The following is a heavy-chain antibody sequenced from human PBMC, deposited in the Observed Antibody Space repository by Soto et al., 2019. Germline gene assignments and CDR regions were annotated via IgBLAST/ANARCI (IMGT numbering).Heavy chain of an antibody. CDR3: ARDRIAGSKYYYGMDV. CDR2: IIPIFGTE. D-gene: IGHD6-13*01. V-gene: IGHV1-69*01. CDR1: GGTFSSYA. J-gene: IGHJ6*02. Sequence: QVQLVQSGAEVKKPGSSVRVSCKASGGTFSSYAISWVRQAPGQGLEWMGGIIPIFGTENYAQKFQGRVTITADESTGTAYMELSSLRSEDTAVYYCARDRIAGSKYYYGMDVWGQGTTGTVSS.